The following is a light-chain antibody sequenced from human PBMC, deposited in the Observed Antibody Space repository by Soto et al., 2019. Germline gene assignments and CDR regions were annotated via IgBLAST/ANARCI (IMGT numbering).Light chain of an antibody. CDR1: SGHSTYT. Sequence: QSVLTQSPSASASPGASVKLTCTLSSGHSTYTIAWHQQHPGKGPRYLMRLKNDGSHTKGDGIPDRFSGSSFGAERYLTISRLHSEDEADYSCPTWDTGLQVFGAGTKVTVL. CDR2: LKNDGSH. V-gene: IGLV4-69*01. J-gene: IGLJ1*01. CDR3: PTWDTGLQV.